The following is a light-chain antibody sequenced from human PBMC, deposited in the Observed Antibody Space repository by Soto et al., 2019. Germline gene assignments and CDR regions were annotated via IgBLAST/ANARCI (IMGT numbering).Light chain of an antibody. CDR2: DAS. CDR3: QQYDSYSWT. V-gene: IGKV1-5*01. J-gene: IGKJ1*01. CDR1: QSISTW. Sequence: DIQMTQSPSTLSASAGDTVTITCRASQSISTWLAWYQQKPGKAPKLLIFDASSLKSGVPSRFSGGGSGTEFTLTISSLQPDDFATYYCQQYDSYSWTFGKGTKVEIK.